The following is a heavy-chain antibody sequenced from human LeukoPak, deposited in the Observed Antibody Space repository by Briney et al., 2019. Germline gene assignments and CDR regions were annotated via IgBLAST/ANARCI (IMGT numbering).Heavy chain of an antibody. CDR1: GFTFSSYW. D-gene: IGHD2-2*02. CDR2: IKQDGSEK. V-gene: IGHV3-7*01. CDR3: ARERGGYCSGATCYKAFDI. Sequence: GFSLRLSYPASGFTFSSYWMSWVRQAPGKGLEWVANIKQDGSEKYYVGSVTGRFTISRDNAKSSLDLQMSSLRAEDTAVYYCARERGGYCSGATCYKAFDIWGQGTMVTVSS. J-gene: IGHJ3*02.